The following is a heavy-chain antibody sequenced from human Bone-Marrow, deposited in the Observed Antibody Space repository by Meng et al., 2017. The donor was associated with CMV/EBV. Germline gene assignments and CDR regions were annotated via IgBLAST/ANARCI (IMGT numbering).Heavy chain of an antibody. Sequence: ASVKVSCKASGYTFTSYDINWVRQATGQGLEWMGWMNPNSGNAGYAQKFQGRVTMTRNTSINTAYMELSSLRSEDTAIYYCARYGLRGFFDYWGQGTLVTVSS. CDR2: MNPNSGNA. V-gene: IGHV1-8*02. D-gene: IGHD3-10*01. CDR1: GYTFTSYD. J-gene: IGHJ4*02. CDR3: ARYGLRGFFDY.